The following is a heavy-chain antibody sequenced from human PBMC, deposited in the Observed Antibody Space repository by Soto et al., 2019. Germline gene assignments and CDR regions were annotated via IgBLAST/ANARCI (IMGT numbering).Heavy chain of an antibody. CDR1: GDSVSSNSDA. CDR3: ARDPVSCSGFLVASVTMNNWFDP. Sequence: QTRSLTCAMSGDSVSSNSDAWNCTKQSPSRGLEWLGRTYYRSKWYNDYAVSVKSRITINPDTSKNQFSLQLNSVTPEDTAVYYCARDPVSCSGFLVASVTMNNWFDPWGQGTLVTVSS. CDR2: TYYRSKWYN. J-gene: IGHJ5*02. D-gene: IGHD2-15*01. V-gene: IGHV6-1*01.